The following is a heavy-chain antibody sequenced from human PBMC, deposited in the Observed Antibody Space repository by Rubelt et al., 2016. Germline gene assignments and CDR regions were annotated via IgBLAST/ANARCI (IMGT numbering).Heavy chain of an antibody. D-gene: IGHD6-13*01. V-gene: IGHV4-34*01. CDR1: GGSFSGYY. CDR3: ARGRRGSSSWLGRDYYGMDV. Sequence: QVQLQQWGAGLLKPSETLSLTCAVYGGSFSGYYWSWIRQPPGTGLEWIGEINHSGSTNYNPSLKSRVTISVDTAKNHFALKLGCVTGADTAVYDCARGRRGSSSWLGRDYYGMDVWGQGTTVTVSS. CDR2: INHSGST. J-gene: IGHJ6*02.